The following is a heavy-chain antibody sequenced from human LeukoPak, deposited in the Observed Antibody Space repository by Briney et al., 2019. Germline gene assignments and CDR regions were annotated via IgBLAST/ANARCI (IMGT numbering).Heavy chain of an antibody. CDR1: DGSISSYY. V-gene: IGHV4-4*07. J-gene: IGHJ4*02. Sequence: PSETLSLTCTVSDGSISSYYWSWIRQPAGKGLEWIGRICTSGSTNYNPSLKSRVTISVDTSKNQFSLKLSSVTAADTAVYYCARGRLRYSYGYEYWGQGTLVTVSS. CDR3: ARGRLRYSYGYEY. D-gene: IGHD5-18*01. CDR2: ICTSGST.